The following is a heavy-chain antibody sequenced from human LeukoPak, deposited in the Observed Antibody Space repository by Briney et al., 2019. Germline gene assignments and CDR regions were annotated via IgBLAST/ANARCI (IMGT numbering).Heavy chain of an antibody. CDR1: GFTFSSYA. V-gene: IGHV3-23*01. D-gene: IGHD2-2*01. J-gene: IGHJ5*02. CDR3: AKGRCSSTSCAIWFDP. Sequence: PGGSLRLSCAASGFTFSSYAMSWVRQAPGKGLEWVSAISGSGGSTYYADSVKGRFTISRDNSKNTLYLQMNSLRAEDTAAYYCAKGRCSSTSCAIWFDPWGQGTLVTASS. CDR2: ISGSGGST.